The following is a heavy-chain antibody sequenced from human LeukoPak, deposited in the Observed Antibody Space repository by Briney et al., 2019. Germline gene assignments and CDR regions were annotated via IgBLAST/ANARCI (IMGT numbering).Heavy chain of an antibody. V-gene: IGHV1-2*02. CDR3: ARERAGVATYYFDY. CDR1: GYTFTGYY. D-gene: IGHD6-19*01. J-gene: IGHJ4*02. CDR2: INPNSGGT. Sequence: ASVKVSCKASGYTFTGYYMHWVRQAPGQGLEWMGWINPNSGGTNYAQKFQGRVTMTRDTSISTAYMELSGLRSDDTAVYYCARERAGVATYYFDYWGQGTLVTVSS.